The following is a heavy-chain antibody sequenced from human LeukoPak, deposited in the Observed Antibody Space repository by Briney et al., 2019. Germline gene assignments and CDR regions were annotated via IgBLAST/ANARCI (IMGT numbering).Heavy chain of an antibody. CDR2: IDGSGDTI. V-gene: IGHV3-48*02. CDR3: SRRFDC. CDR1: GFTFSDYS. Sequence: GGSLRLSCVASGFTFSDYSMNWVRQAPGKGLEWVSYIDGSGDTIYYADSVKGRFTISRDNAKNSLDLQMNSLRDEDTAVYYCSRRFDCWGKGTLVTVSP. J-gene: IGHJ4*02.